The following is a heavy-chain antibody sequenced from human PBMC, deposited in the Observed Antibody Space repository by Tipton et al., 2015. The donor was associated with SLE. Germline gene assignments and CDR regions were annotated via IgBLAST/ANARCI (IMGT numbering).Heavy chain of an antibody. CDR1: GGSISSGSYY. Sequence: TLSLTCTVSGGSISSGSYYWTWIRQPAGKGPEWIGRIYSRGSTNYNPSLMSRVTISLDTSKDQFSLKLTSVTAAGTAVYYCARLEDPFGIFGVPKGWFDPWGQGTLVTVSP. D-gene: IGHD3-3*01. J-gene: IGHJ5*02. CDR2: IYSRGST. V-gene: IGHV4-61*02. CDR3: ARLEDPFGIFGVPKGWFDP.